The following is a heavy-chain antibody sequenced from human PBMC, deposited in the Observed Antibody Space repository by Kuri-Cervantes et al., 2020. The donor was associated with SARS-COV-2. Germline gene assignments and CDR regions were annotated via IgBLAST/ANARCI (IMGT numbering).Heavy chain of an antibody. CDR3: ARGFNLYSSSWFSYFDY. D-gene: IGHD6-13*01. J-gene: IGHJ4*02. CDR1: GFTFSSYS. CDR2: ISSSSSYI. Sequence: GESLKISCAASGFTFSSYSMNWVRQAPGKGPEWVSSISSSSSYIYYADSVKGRFTISRDNAKNSLYLQMNSLRAEDTAVYYCARGFNLYSSSWFSYFDYWGQGTLVTVSS. V-gene: IGHV3-21*01.